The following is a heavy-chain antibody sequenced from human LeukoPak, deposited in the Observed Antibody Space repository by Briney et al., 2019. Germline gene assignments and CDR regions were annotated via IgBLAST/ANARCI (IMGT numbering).Heavy chain of an antibody. D-gene: IGHD6-13*01. J-gene: IGHJ4*02. CDR2: VKQDGSEK. Sequence: GGSLRLSCAASGFTVSSNYMSWVRQAPGKGLEWVANVKQDGSEKYYVDSVKGRFTISRDNAKNSLYLQMNSLRAEDTAVYYCARAPRAAAGNNIYWGQGTLVTVSS. CDR3: ARAPRAAAGNNIY. CDR1: GFTVSSNY. V-gene: IGHV3-7*01.